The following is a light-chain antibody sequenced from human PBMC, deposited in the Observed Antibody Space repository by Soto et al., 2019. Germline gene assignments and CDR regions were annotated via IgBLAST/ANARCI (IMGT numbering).Light chain of an antibody. J-gene: IGLJ2*01. Sequence: QTVVTQPPSASGTPGQRVTISCSGSSSNIGSNPINWYQQLPGTAPNFLIYDNDQRPSGVPDRFSGSTSGTSASLAITGLQAEDAADYYCQSYDNSLLAYVFGGGTKVTVL. CDR2: DND. CDR1: SSNIGSNP. V-gene: IGLV1-44*01. CDR3: QSYDNSLLAYV.